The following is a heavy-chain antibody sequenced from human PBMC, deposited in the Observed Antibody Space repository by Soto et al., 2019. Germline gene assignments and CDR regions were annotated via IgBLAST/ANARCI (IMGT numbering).Heavy chain of an antibody. CDR1: GFTFNAHT. D-gene: IGHD4-17*01. J-gene: IGHJ6*02. V-gene: IGHV3-43*01. CDR3: ARDTYGGDYGLDV. CDR2: ITRDGGSI. Sequence: PGGSLRLSCAASGFTFNAHTMHWVRQAPGKGLEWLSLITRDGGSIYYADSVKGRFTISRDNNKDSLYLQMNGLRTDDTALYYCARDTYGGDYGLDVWGQGTTVTVSS.